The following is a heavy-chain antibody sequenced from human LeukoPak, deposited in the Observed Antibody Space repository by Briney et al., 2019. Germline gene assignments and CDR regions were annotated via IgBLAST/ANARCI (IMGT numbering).Heavy chain of an antibody. J-gene: IGHJ4*02. D-gene: IGHD3-3*01. CDR3: ARDAFYYDFWSGYYTLGDYFDY. V-gene: IGHV3-30-3*01. Sequence: GRSLRLPCAASGFTFSSYAMHWVRQAPGKGLEWVAVISYDGSNKYYADSVKGRFTISRDNSKNTLYLQMNSLRAEDTAVYYCARDAFYYDFWSGYYTLGDYFDYWGQGTLVTVSS. CDR1: GFTFSSYA. CDR2: ISYDGSNK.